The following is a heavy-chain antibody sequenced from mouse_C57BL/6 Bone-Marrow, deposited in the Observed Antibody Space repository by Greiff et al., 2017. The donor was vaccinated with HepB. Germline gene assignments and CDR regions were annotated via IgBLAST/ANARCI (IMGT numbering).Heavy chain of an antibody. CDR1: GYTFTSYW. V-gene: IGHV1-5*01. J-gene: IGHJ3*01. CDR3: TRDSNYETWFAY. D-gene: IGHD2-5*01. CDR2: IYPGNSDT. Sequence: VQLQQSGTVLARPGASVKMSCKTSGYTFTSYWMHWVKQRPGQGLEWIGAIYPGNSDTSYNQKFKGKAKLTAVTSASTAYMELSCLTNEDSAVYYCTRDSNYETWFAYWGQGTLVTVSA.